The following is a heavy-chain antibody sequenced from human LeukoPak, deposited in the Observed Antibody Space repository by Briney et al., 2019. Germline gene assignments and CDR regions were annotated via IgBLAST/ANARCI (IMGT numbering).Heavy chain of an antibody. Sequence: GRSLRLSCAASGFTFDDYAMHWVRQAPGKGPEWVSGISWNSGSIGYADSVKGRFTISRDDAKNSLYLQMNSLRPEDTALYYCAKDESEKIVAPDYWGQGTLVTVSS. D-gene: IGHD5-12*01. V-gene: IGHV3-9*01. CDR1: GFTFDDYA. CDR2: ISWNSGSI. J-gene: IGHJ4*02. CDR3: AKDESEKIVAPDY.